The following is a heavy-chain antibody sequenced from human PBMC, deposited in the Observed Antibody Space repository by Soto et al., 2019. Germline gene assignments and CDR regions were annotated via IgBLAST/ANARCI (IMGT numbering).Heavy chain of an antibody. CDR3: ARDDPPPDMVRGVIMYYYGMDV. J-gene: IGHJ6*02. V-gene: IGHV3-11*01. CDR1: GFTFSDYY. Sequence: QVQLVESGGGLVKPGGSLRLSCAASGFTFSDYYMSWIRQAPGKGLEWVSHISSSGSTIYYADSVKGRFTISRDNAKNSLYLKMTGWRAEDTAVYYCARDDPPPDMVRGVIMYYYGMDVWGQGTTVTVSS. D-gene: IGHD3-10*01. CDR2: ISSSGSTI.